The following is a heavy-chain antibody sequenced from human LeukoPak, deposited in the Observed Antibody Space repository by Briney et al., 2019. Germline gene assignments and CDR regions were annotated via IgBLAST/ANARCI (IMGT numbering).Heavy chain of an antibody. D-gene: IGHD6-13*01. J-gene: IGHJ4*02. CDR1: GGSISSYY. CDR3: ARQYRLAAAGREYYFDY. Sequence: PSETLSLTCNVSGGSISSYYWSWIRQPPGKAREWIGYIYYSGSTNYNPSLKSRVTISVDTSKNQFSQKLTSVTAADTAVYYCARQYRLAAAGREYYFDYWGQGTLVTVSS. V-gene: IGHV4-59*08. CDR2: IYYSGST.